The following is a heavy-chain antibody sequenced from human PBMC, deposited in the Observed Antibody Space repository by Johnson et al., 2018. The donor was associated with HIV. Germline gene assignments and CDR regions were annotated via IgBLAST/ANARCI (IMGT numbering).Heavy chain of an antibody. Sequence: VQLVESGGGLVQPGGSLRLSCAVSGFTFSNYAMSWVRQTPGKRLEWVSAISDSGGTTYYADSVKGRFTISRDNSKDTLYLQVNSLRGEDTAVYYCAKGEIEDAFDIWGQGTMVTVSS. CDR3: AKGEIEDAFDI. J-gene: IGHJ3*02. V-gene: IGHV3-23*04. D-gene: IGHD1-26*01. CDR1: GFTFSNYA. CDR2: ISDSGGTT.